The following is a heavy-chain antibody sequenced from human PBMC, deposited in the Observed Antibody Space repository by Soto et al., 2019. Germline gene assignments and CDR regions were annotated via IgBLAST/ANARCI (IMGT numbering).Heavy chain of an antibody. CDR1: GFTFSNYL. CDR3: ARAGSENDY. Sequence: EVQLVESGGGLVQPGGSLRLSCAASGFTFSNYLMSWVRQAPGKGLEWVANIKQDGSERNYVDSVKGRFTISRDNAKNSLYLQLNSLRAEDTAVYYCARAGSENDYWGQGTLVTVSS. CDR2: IKQDGSER. J-gene: IGHJ4*02. V-gene: IGHV3-7*05. D-gene: IGHD3-10*01.